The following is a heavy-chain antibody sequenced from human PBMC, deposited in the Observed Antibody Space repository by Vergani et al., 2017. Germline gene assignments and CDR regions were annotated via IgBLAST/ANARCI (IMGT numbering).Heavy chain of an antibody. D-gene: IGHD3-22*01. Sequence: QVQLQESGPGLVKPSETLSLTCTVSGGSISSYYWSWIRQPAGKGLEWIGRIYTSGSTNYNPSLKSRVTMSVDTSKNQFSLKLSSVTAADTAVYYCARDHGYDSSGYRVWYFDYWGQGTLVTVSS. CDR3: ARDHGYDSSGYRVWYFDY. CDR2: IYTSGST. V-gene: IGHV4-4*07. CDR1: GGSISSYY. J-gene: IGHJ4*02.